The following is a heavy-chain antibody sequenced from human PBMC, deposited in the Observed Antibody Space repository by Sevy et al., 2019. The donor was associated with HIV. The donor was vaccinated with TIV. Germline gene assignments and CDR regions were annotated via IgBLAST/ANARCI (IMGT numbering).Heavy chain of an antibody. CDR2: IYWDDDK. CDR1: GFSLSTSGVG. Sequence: SGPTLVNPTQTLTLTCTFSGFSLSTSGVGVGWIRQPPGKALEWLALIYWDDDKRYSPSLKSRLTITKETSKNQVVLTLTNLDPMDTATYYCAHSRQAAPWPGYYFDYWGQGTLVTVSS. D-gene: IGHD6-13*01. CDR3: AHSRQAAPWPGYYFDY. J-gene: IGHJ4*02. V-gene: IGHV2-5*02.